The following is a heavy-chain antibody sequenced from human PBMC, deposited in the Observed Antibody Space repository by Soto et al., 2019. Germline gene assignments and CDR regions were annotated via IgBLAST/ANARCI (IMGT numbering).Heavy chain of an antibody. J-gene: IGHJ4*02. Sequence: SGPTLVNPTQTLTLTCTFSGFSLSTTGVGVGWIRQPPGKALEWLALIYWDDDKRYSPSLKSRLTITKDTSKNQVVLTMTSMDPVDTATYYCARTYYFDSSGSRFYFDYWGQGTLVTVS. CDR3: ARTYYFDSSGSRFYFDY. CDR2: IYWDDDK. V-gene: IGHV2-5*02. CDR1: GFSLSTTGVG. D-gene: IGHD3-22*01.